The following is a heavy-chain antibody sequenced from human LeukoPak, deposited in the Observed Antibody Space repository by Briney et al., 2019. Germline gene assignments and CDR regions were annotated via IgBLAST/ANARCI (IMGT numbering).Heavy chain of an antibody. CDR3: ARGYGSGSSTSFDY. D-gene: IGHD3-10*01. Sequence: ASVKVSCKASGGTFSSYAISWVRQAPGQGLEWMGGIIPIFGTANYAQKFQGRVTITADESTSTAYMELSSLRSEDTAVYYCARGYGSGSSTSFDYWGQGALATVSS. V-gene: IGHV1-69*13. CDR2: IIPIFGTA. J-gene: IGHJ4*02. CDR1: GGTFSSYA.